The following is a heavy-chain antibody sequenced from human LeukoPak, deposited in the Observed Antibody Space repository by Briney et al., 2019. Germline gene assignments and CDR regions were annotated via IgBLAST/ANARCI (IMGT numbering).Heavy chain of an antibody. J-gene: IGHJ4*02. CDR1: GFTFSSYA. CDR3: ARACHIGEVWDYFDY. V-gene: IGHV3-64*01. D-gene: IGHD3-16*01. CDR2: ISSNGGST. Sequence: PGGSLRLSCAASGFTFSSYAMHWVRQAPGKGLEYVSAISSNGGSTYYANFVKGRFTISRDNSKNTLYLQMGSLRAEDMAVYYCARACHIGEVWDYFDYWGQGTLVTVSS.